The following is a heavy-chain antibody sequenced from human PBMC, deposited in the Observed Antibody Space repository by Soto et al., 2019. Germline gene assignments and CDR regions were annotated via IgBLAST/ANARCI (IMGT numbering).Heavy chain of an antibody. CDR2: IFYSGST. CDR1: GGSISSYY. Sequence: SETLSLTCTVSGGSISSYYWGWIRQPPGKGLEWIGTIFYSGSTYYNPSLKSRVTISLDTSKNQFSLKLTSVTAADTALYYCARRYGWLYFDYWGQGSLVSVSS. J-gene: IGHJ4*02. D-gene: IGHD3-10*01. V-gene: IGHV4-59*04. CDR3: ARRYGWLYFDY.